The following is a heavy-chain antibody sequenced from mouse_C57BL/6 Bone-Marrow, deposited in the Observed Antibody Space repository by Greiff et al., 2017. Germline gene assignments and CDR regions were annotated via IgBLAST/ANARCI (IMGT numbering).Heavy chain of an antibody. J-gene: IGHJ2*01. D-gene: IGHD2-4*01. V-gene: IGHV5-2*01. CDR2: INSDGGSP. CDR3: ARQRDYDGY. Sequence: EVKLVESGGGLVQPGESLKLSCESNEYEFPSHDMSWVRTTPEKRLELVAAINSDGGSPDYPDTMERRFIIARDTTKKTLYLQMSSLRSEDTALYYCARQRDYDGYWGQGTTLTVSS. CDR1: EYEFPSHD.